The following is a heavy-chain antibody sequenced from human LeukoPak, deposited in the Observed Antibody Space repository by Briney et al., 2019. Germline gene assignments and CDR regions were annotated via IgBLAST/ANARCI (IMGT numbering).Heavy chain of an antibody. J-gene: IGHJ3*02. Sequence: GGSLRLSCAASGFTFSSYSMNWVRQAPGKGLKWVSSISSSSSYIYYADSVKGRFTISRDNAKNSLYLQMNSLRAEDTAVYYCARRHRPPSIAAQDDAFDIWGQGTMVTVSS. CDR3: ARRHRPPSIAAQDDAFDI. CDR1: GFTFSSYS. CDR2: ISSSSSYI. D-gene: IGHD6-6*01. V-gene: IGHV3-21*01.